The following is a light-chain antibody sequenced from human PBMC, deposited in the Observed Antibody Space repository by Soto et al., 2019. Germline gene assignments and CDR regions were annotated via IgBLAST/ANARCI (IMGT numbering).Light chain of an antibody. CDR3: HQYNSWPRGT. CDR1: QSVNLN. Sequence: EIMMTQSPGTLSVSPGAGATLSCTASQSVNLNLAWYPQKPGQPPRLLLYGAYTKATGIPVRFRGSGSGTAFTLTISSLQSEDSAVYYCHQYNSWPRGTFGPGTQVDIK. J-gene: IGKJ3*01. V-gene: IGKV3-15*01. CDR2: GAY.